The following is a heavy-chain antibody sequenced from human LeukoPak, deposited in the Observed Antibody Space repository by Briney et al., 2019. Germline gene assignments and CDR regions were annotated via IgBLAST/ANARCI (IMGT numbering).Heavy chain of an antibody. CDR3: ATHSPAGYATGYIRRLDY. J-gene: IGHJ4*02. Sequence: ASVKVSCKASGYSLTDSYMHWVRQARGQGSEWMGIINPGVGSTSYAQNFQDRVTMPRDTSTSTVYIESSSLRSEDTALYYCATHSPAGYATGYIRRLDYWGQGTLVTVSS. D-gene: IGHD5-24*01. CDR1: GYSLTDSY. V-gene: IGHV1-46*01. CDR2: INPGVGST.